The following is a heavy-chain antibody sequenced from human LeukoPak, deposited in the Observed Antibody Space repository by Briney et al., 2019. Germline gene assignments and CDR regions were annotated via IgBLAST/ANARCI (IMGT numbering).Heavy chain of an antibody. D-gene: IGHD3-16*01. CDR1: GFTVSSNH. J-gene: IGHJ5*02. CDR3: ARGGAIDWFDP. V-gene: IGHV3-53*01. Sequence: PGGSLRLSCAASGFTVSSNHMSWVRQAPGEGLEWVSVIYSGGNTYYADSVKGRFTISRDNSKNTLWLQMNSLRVEDTAVYYCARGGAIDWFDPWGQGTLVTVSS. CDR2: IYSGGNT.